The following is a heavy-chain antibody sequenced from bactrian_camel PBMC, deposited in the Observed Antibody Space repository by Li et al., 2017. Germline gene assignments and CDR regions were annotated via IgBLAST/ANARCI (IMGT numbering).Heavy chain of an antibody. V-gene: IGHV3S40*01. CDR1: QFTFSSYD. J-gene: IGHJ4*01. CDR3: VTDITSRDYASWNY. CDR2: INSRGVIT. D-gene: IGHD1*01. Sequence: DVQLVESGGGLVQPGGSLRLSCVGSQFTFSSYDMAWVRQAPGAGLDWVGHINSRGVITHYSDSVKGRFTISRDNVRNTMSLQMINLKPDDTAVYYCVTDITSRDYASWNYWGQGTQVTVS.